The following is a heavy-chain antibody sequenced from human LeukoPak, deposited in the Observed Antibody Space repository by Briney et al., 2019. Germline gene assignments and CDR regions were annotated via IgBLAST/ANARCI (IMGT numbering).Heavy chain of an antibody. Sequence: ASVKVSCKASGYTFTSYGISWVRQAPGQGLQWMGWISAYNGNTNYAQKLQGRVTLTTDTSTSTAYMELRSLRSDDTAVYYCARDDGYNPEAHAFDVWGQGTMVTVSS. CDR3: ARDDGYNPEAHAFDV. V-gene: IGHV1-18*01. D-gene: IGHD5-24*01. CDR2: ISAYNGNT. J-gene: IGHJ3*01. CDR1: GYTFTSYG.